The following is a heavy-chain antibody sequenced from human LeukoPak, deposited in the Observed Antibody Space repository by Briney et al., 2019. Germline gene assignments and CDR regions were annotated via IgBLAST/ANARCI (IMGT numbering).Heavy chain of an antibody. CDR1: GFTLSSYA. J-gene: IGHJ4*02. CDR2: ISGSGDST. V-gene: IGHV3-23*01. CDR3: AKTHDSSGYYYEYYFDY. D-gene: IGHD3-22*01. Sequence: GGSLRLSCAASGFTLSSYAMSWVRQAPGKGLEWVSVISGSGDSTYYADSVKGRFTISRDNSKNTLYLQMNSLRAEDTAVYYCAKTHDSSGYYYEYYFDYWGQGTLVTVSS.